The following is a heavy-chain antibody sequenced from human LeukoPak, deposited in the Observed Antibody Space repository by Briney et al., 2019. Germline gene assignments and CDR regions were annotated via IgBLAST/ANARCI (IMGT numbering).Heavy chain of an antibody. V-gene: IGHV4-61*01. Sequence: PSETLSLTCTVSGGSVSNGRYYWSRIRQPPVKGLEWIGSIYYSGSTNYNPSLKSRVTISVDTSKNQFSLKLSSVTAADTAVYYCASYDYGDYRGVDDWGQGTLVTVSS. CDR2: IYYSGST. CDR1: GGSVSNGRYY. J-gene: IGHJ4*02. D-gene: IGHD4-17*01. CDR3: ASYDYGDYRGVDD.